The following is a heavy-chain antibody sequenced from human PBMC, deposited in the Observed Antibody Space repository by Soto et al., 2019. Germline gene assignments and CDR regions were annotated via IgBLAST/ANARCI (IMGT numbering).Heavy chain of an antibody. CDR3: ARGSYDSTWS. V-gene: IGHV6-1*01. Sequence: SQTLSLTCAISGDSGSSNSAAWSWIRQSPSRGLEWLGRTYYRSKWYNDYAVSVKSRITINPDTSKNQFSLQLNSVTPEDTAVYYCARGSYDSTWSWGQGTLVTVSS. CDR1: GDSGSSNSAA. CDR2: TYYRSKWYN. J-gene: IGHJ5*02. D-gene: IGHD6-13*01.